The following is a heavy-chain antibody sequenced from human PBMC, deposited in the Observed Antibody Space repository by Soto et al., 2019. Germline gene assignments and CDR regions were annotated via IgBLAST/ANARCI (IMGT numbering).Heavy chain of an antibody. CDR1: GGSISSGGYY. CDR3: ARGLNTGYSSSWLSGGDWFDP. D-gene: IGHD6-13*01. CDR2: IYYSGST. J-gene: IGHJ5*02. V-gene: IGHV4-31*03. Sequence: QVQLQESGPGLVKPSQTLSLTCTVSGGSISSGGYYWSWIRQHPGKGLEWIGYIYYSGSTYYNPSLKSRVTISVDTCKNQFSLKLSSVTAADTAVYYCARGLNTGYSSSWLSGGDWFDPWGQGTLVTVSS.